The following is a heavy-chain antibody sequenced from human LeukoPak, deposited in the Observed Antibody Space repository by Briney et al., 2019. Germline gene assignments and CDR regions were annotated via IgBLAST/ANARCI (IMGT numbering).Heavy chain of an antibody. CDR1: GGTFSSYA. CDR2: IIPIFGTA. Sequence: SVKVSCKASGGTFSSYAISWVRQAPEQGLEWMGGIIPIFGTANYAQKFQGRVTITADESTSTAYMELSSLRSEDTAVYYCARDLIGLYSSGGWGQGTLVTVSS. D-gene: IGHD6-19*01. V-gene: IGHV1-69*13. J-gene: IGHJ4*02. CDR3: ARDLIGLYSSGG.